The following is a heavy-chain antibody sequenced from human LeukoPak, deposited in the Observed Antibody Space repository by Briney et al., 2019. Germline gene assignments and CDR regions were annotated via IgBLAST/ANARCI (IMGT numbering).Heavy chain of an antibody. CDR3: AEVPAALSNWFDP. V-gene: IGHV1-69*13. Sequence: SVKVSCKASGYTFSVYYMHWVRQAPGQGLEWIGGIIPIFGSANYAQKFQGRVTISADESTSTAYMELSSLRSEDTAVYYCAEVPAALSNWFDPWGQGTLVTVSS. CDR2: IIPIFGSA. J-gene: IGHJ5*02. D-gene: IGHD2-2*01. CDR1: GYTFSVYY.